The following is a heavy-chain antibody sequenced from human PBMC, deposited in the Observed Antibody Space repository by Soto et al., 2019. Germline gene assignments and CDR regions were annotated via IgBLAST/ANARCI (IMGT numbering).Heavy chain of an antibody. V-gene: IGHV1-18*01. CDR1: GYTFTNYG. J-gene: IGHJ4*01. CDR2: VSAYNGER. Sequence: ASVKVSCKPSGYTFTNYGINWVRQAPGQGLEWLGWVSAYNGERRYAQRVQARVIMTTDTSTTTAYMELRSLRSDDTAVYYCSRGTSIPASGDYWGQGTLVTVSS. D-gene: IGHD6-6*01. CDR3: SRGTSIPASGDY.